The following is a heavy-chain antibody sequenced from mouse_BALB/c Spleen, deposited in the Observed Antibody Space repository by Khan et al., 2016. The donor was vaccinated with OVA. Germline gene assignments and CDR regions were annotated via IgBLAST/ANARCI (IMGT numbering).Heavy chain of an antibody. CDR2: IWSDGST. J-gene: IGHJ4*01. CDR3: ARQPYYHYNIMDY. CDR1: GFSLTNYG. Sequence: QVQLKESGPGLVAPSQSLSITCTISGFSLTNYGVHWVRQPPGKGLEWLVVIWSDGSTTYNSALKSRLTISKDNSESQVFLKTNSLQTDDTAMYFCARQPYYHYNIMDYWGQGTSVTVSS. V-gene: IGHV2-6-1*01. D-gene: IGHD2-10*01.